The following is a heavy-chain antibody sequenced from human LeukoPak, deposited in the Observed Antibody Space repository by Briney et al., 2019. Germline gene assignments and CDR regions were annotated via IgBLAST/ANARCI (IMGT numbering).Heavy chain of an antibody. V-gene: IGHV1-3*01. Sequence: ASVTASFTASGYTFTSYAMHWVRQAPGQRLEWMGWVNAGNGNTKYSQKFQGRVTITRDTSASTAYMELSSLRSEDTAVYYCARGEEQQLVDYRGQGTLVTVSS. D-gene: IGHD6-13*01. CDR1: GYTFTSYA. J-gene: IGHJ4*02. CDR3: ARGEEQQLVDY. CDR2: VNAGNGNT.